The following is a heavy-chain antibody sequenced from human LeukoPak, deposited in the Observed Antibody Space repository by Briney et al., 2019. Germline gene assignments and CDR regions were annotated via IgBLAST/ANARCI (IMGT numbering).Heavy chain of an antibody. J-gene: IGHJ5*02. CDR3: ARGVYGVVNWFDP. CDR2: IYYSGST. D-gene: IGHD4-17*01. CDR1: GGSISSYY. V-gene: IGHV4-59*01. Sequence: SETLSLTCTVSGGSISSYYWSWIRQPPGKGLEWIGYIYYSGSTNYNPSLKSRVTISVDTSKNQFSLKLSSVTAADTAVYYCARGVYGVVNWFDPWGQGTLVTVSS.